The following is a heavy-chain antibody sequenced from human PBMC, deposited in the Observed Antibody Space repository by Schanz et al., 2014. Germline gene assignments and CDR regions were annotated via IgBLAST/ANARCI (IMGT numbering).Heavy chain of an antibody. CDR3: AKDRRDNYGSGTFYFEH. CDR1: RFTFSSFA. J-gene: IGHJ4*02. Sequence: EVQLVESGGGLVQPGGSLRLSCAASRFTFSSFAMSWVRQAPGKGLEWVSSISGSGGGTYYADSVKGRFTISRDTSKNTLYLQMSSLRAEDTALYFCAKDRRDNYGSGTFYFEHWGQGTLVTVSS. CDR2: ISGSGGGT. V-gene: IGHV3-23*04. D-gene: IGHD3-10*01.